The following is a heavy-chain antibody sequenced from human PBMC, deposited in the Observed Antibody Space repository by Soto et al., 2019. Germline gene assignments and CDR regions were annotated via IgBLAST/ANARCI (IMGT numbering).Heavy chain of an antibody. CDR2: IIPIFGTA. V-gene: IGHV1-69*06. CDR3: ARSENIVVVVAETDAFDI. CDR1: GGTFSSYA. J-gene: IGHJ3*02. D-gene: IGHD2-15*01. Sequence: QVQLVQSGAEVKKPGSSVKVSCKASGGTFSSYAISWVRQAPGQGLEWMGGIIPIFGTANYAQKFQGRVTITADKSTSTAYMELSSQRSEDTAVYYCARSENIVVVVAETDAFDIWGQGTMVTVSS.